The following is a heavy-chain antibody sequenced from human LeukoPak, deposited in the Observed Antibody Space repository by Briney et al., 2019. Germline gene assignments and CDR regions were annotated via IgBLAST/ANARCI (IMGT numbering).Heavy chain of an antibody. J-gene: IGHJ6*03. CDR1: GGTFSSYA. D-gene: IGHD3-3*02. Sequence: ASVKVSCKASGGTFSSYAISWVRQAPGQGLEWMGWINPKRGDTNYAQKFQGRVTMTRDTSISTVYMELSRLRSDDTAVYYCASGRTIFYYYMDVWGKGTTVTISS. CDR2: INPKRGDT. V-gene: IGHV1-2*02. CDR3: ASGRTIFYYYMDV.